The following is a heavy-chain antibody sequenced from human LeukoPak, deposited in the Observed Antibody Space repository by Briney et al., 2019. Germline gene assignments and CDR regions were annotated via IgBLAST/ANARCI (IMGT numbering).Heavy chain of an antibody. D-gene: IGHD1-26*01. CDR3: ARGQGATVPQVGKNWFDP. CDR1: IDSFSNYH. V-gene: IGHV4-34*01. CDR2: VNESGGT. J-gene: IGHJ5*02. Sequence: SETLSLTCAVYIDSFSNYHWNWIRQTPAKGMEWIGEVNESGGTNISPSLRSRVILSVDMSKNQFSLKLISVTVADTAIYYCARGQGATVPQVGKNWFDPWGQGTRATVSS.